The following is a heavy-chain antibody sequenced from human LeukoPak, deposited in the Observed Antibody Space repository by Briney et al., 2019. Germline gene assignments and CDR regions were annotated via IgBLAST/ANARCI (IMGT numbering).Heavy chain of an antibody. Sequence: ASVKVSCTAFGYTFISYAMNWVRQAPGQGLEWMGRINANTGNPTYAQGFTGRFVFSLDTSVSTAYLQISSLKAEDTAVYYCARTIAVAGYMDVWGKGTTVTVSS. V-gene: IGHV7-4-1*02. CDR2: INANTGNP. D-gene: IGHD6-19*01. J-gene: IGHJ6*03. CDR3: ARTIAVAGYMDV. CDR1: GYTFISYA.